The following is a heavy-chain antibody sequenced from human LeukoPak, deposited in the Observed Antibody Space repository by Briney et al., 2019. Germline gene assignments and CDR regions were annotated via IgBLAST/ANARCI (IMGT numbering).Heavy chain of an antibody. V-gene: IGHV1-8*01. CDR3: ARGPGGAVAGTLWFDP. CDR2: MNPNSGNT. Sequence: GASVKVSCTASGYTFTSYDINWVRQATGQGLEWMGWMNPNSGNTGYAQKFQGRVTMTRNTSISTAYMELSSPRSEDTAVYYCARGPGGAVAGTLWFDPWGQGTLVTVSS. J-gene: IGHJ5*02. CDR1: GYTFTSYD. D-gene: IGHD6-19*01.